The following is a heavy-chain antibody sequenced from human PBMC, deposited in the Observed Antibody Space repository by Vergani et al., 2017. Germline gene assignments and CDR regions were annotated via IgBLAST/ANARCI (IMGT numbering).Heavy chain of an antibody. Sequence: EVQLLQSEGAVVHPGGSLRLSCVASGFTFSIHAMSWARQGHGQGLEWVLSIQNTGDCTHYANPVKGRFTISRDNCKNTLYLQMNSLRVDDTAVDYCARGSNNYNWGKGTLVTVSS. CDR1: GFTFSIHA. V-gene: IGHV3-23*01. D-gene: IGHD5-24*01. CDR2: IQNTGDCT. CDR3: ARGSNNYN. J-gene: IGHJ4*02.